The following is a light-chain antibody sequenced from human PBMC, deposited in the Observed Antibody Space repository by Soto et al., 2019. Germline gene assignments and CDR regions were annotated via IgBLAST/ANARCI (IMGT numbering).Light chain of an antibody. CDR1: SSNIGAGFD. V-gene: IGLV1-40*01. CDR3: QSYDSGVSASV. CDR2: SDV. Sequence: GSSSNIGAGFDVHWYQQFPGAAPKLLIYSDVNRPSGVPYRFSASKSGTSASLTITGLQTEDEAHYYCQSYDSGVSASVFGGGTKLTVL. J-gene: IGLJ2*01.